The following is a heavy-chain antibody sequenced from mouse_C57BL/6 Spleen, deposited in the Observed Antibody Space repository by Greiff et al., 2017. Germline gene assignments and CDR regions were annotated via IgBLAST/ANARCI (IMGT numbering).Heavy chain of an antibody. CDR2: ISTYYGDA. D-gene: IGHD1-1*01. Sequence: QVQLQQSGPELVRPGVSVKISCKGSGYTFTDYAMHWVHQSHAKSLEWIGVISTYYGDASYNQKFKDKATLTVDKSSSTSYMELARLTAEDSAVSYCARYAVYYGSSFWFAYWGQGTLVTVSA. V-gene: IGHV1-67*01. CDR3: ARYAVYYGSSFWFAY. CDR1: GYTFTDYA. J-gene: IGHJ3*01.